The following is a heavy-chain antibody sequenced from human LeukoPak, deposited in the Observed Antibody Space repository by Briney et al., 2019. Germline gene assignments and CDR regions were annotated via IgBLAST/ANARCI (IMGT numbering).Heavy chain of an antibody. D-gene: IGHD3-16*01. Sequence: ASVKVSCKASGYTFSGYYMHWVRQAPGQGLEWMGWINPNSGGTNYAQKFQGWVTMTRDTSISTAYMELSRLRSDDTAVYYCAREEGGQEHAFDIWGQGTMVTVSS. J-gene: IGHJ3*02. V-gene: IGHV1-2*04. CDR1: GYTFSGYY. CDR3: AREEGGQEHAFDI. CDR2: INPNSGGT.